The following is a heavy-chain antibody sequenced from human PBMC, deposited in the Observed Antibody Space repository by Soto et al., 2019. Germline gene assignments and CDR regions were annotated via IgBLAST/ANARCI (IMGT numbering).Heavy chain of an antibody. CDR2: INHSGST. CDR1: GGSFSGYY. D-gene: IGHD3-16*01. Sequence: QVQLQQWGAGLLKPSETLSLTCAVYGGSFSGYYWSWIRQPPGKGLEWIGEINHSGSTNYNPSLKRRVTISVDTSKNQFSLKLSSVTAADTAVYYCARVGRGRWRSYSLFDYWGQGTLVTVSS. CDR3: ARVGRGRWRSYSLFDY. V-gene: IGHV4-34*01. J-gene: IGHJ4*02.